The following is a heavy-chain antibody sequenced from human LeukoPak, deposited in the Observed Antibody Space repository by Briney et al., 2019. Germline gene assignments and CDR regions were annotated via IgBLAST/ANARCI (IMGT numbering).Heavy chain of an antibody. J-gene: IGHJ4*02. CDR2: ISGSGGST. V-gene: IGHV3-23*01. CDR3: ANVFYGSGNIPY. D-gene: IGHD3-10*01. Sequence: PGGSLRLSCAASGFTFSSYAMSWVRQAPGKGLEWVSAISGSGGSTYYADSVKGRFTISRDSSKNTLYLQMNSLRAEDTAVYYCANVFYGSGNIPYWGQGTLVTVSS. CDR1: GFTFSSYA.